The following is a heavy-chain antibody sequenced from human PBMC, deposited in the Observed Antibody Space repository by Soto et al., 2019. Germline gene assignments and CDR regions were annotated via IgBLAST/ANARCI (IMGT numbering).Heavy chain of an antibody. J-gene: IGHJ6*02. CDR2: IIPIFGTA. CDR1: AGTFSSYA. CDR3: AREYRSGWLPYYGMDV. D-gene: IGHD6-19*01. Sequence: QVQLVQSGAEVKKPGSSVKVSCKASAGTFSSYAISWVRQAPGQGLEWMGGIIPIFGTANYAQKFQGRVTCTADESTSTAYMELSSLRSEDTAVYYCAREYRSGWLPYYGMDVWGQGTTVTVSS. V-gene: IGHV1-69*12.